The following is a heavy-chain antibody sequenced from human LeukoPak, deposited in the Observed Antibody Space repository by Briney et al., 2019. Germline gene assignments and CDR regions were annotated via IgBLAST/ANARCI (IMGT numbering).Heavy chain of an antibody. J-gene: IGHJ3*02. CDR3: ARDRSPVVMTISAALDI. Sequence: PGGSLRLSCAASGFTFSDFAITWIRQAPGKGLEWISKTSDNGITKHYADSVKGRLTISRDNAQNSVFLHMSSLRAEDTAVYYCARDRSPVVMTISAALDIWGQGAMVTVSS. CDR1: GFTFSDFA. V-gene: IGHV3-11*01. CDR2: TSDNGITK. D-gene: IGHD3-22*01.